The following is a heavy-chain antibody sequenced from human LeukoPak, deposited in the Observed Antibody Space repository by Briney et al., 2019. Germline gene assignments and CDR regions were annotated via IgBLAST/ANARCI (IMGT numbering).Heavy chain of an antibody. CDR1: GFTFSSYS. CDR3: AKDPNPFYFASGSYCDY. Sequence: GGSLRLSCAASGFTFSSYSMNWVRQAPGKGLEWVSSISSSSSYIYYADSVKGRFTISRDNAKNSLYLQMNSLRAEDTAVYYCAKDPNPFYFASGSYCDYWGQGTLVTVSS. CDR2: ISSSSSYI. J-gene: IGHJ4*02. V-gene: IGHV3-21*01. D-gene: IGHD3-10*01.